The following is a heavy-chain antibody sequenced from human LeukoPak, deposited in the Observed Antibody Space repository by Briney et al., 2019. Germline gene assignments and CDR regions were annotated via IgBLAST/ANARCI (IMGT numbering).Heavy chain of an antibody. CDR3: AKDIDCSGTNCPKTYDY. V-gene: IGHV3-23*01. J-gene: IGHJ4*02. CDR2: ISASGGAT. Sequence: GGSQTLSCAASGFTFLRHGMTWFRQAPGKGLEWVSGISASGGATYYADSVKGRFTISRDNSKNTLYLQMNSLRGEDTAVYYCAKDIDCSGTNCPKTYDYWGQGTLVTVSS. CDR1: GFTFLRHG. D-gene: IGHD2-2*01.